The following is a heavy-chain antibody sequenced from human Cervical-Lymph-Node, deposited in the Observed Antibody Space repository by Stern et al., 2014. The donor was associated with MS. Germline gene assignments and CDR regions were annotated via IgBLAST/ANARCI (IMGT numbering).Heavy chain of an antibody. CDR1: GYTFTGYL. Sequence: QLVQSGADVKKPGASVKVSCKASGYTFTGYLLHWVRQAPGQGLEWMWWINPNNGGTTYAQNFQGRVTLTRDTTISTAYMELSSLRSDDTAFYYCAREGHYYDTTGYLAHWGQGTLLTVSS. CDR3: AREGHYYDTTGYLAH. CDR2: INPNNGGT. D-gene: IGHD3-22*01. J-gene: IGHJ5*02. V-gene: IGHV1-2*02.